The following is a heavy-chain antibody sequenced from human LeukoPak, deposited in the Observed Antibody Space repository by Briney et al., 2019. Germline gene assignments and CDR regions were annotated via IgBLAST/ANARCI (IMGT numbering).Heavy chain of an antibody. CDR1: GGSFSGYY. CDR3: ARRRPGSGYYFY. Sequence: SETLSLTCAVYGGSFSGYYWSWIRQPPGKGLEWIGEINHSGSTNYNPSLKSRVTISVDTSKNQFSLKLSSVTAADTAVYYCARRRPGSGYYFYWGQGTLVTVSS. V-gene: IGHV4-34*01. CDR2: INHSGST. D-gene: IGHD3-22*01. J-gene: IGHJ4*02.